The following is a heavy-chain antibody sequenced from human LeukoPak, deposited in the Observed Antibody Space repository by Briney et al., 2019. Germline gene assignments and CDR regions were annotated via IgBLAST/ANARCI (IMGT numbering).Heavy chain of an antibody. CDR3: VNSGFDP. CDR1: VFTFSIYG. CDR2: IHYDGTNE. Sequence: PGGSLRLSCAASVFTFSIYGMHWVRQAPGKGLEWVAFIHYDGTNEYYADSVKGRFTISRDNFKNTLYLQMNSLRVEDTALYYCVNSGFDPWGERTLVSVSS. V-gene: IGHV3-30*02. J-gene: IGHJ5*02. D-gene: IGHD3-10*01.